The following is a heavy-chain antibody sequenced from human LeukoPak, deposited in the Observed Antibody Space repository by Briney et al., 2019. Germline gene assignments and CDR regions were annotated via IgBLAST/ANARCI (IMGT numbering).Heavy chain of an antibody. CDR1: GGSISSYY. J-gene: IGHJ4*02. Sequence: SETLSLTCTVSGGSISSYYWSWIRQPPGKRLEWIGYIYYSGSTNYNPSLKSRVTISVDTSKNQFSLKLSSVTAADTAVYYCAKGYRSGWYYFDYWGQGTLVTVSS. CDR3: AKGYRSGWYYFDY. V-gene: IGHV4-59*01. D-gene: IGHD6-19*01. CDR2: IYYSGST.